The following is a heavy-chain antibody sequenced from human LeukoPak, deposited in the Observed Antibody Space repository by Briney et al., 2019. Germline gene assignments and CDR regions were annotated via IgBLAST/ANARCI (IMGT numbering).Heavy chain of an antibody. Sequence: KTSETVSLTCTLSGGSISSGSYYWSWIRQPAGKGLQWIGRMYTRGSTSYNPYLKSRVTISVDTSKNQCSLKLSSVTAADTAVYYCARCENYYGMDVWGQGTTVTVSS. CDR1: GGSISSGSYY. CDR3: ARCENYYGMDV. J-gene: IGHJ6*02. CDR2: MYTRGST. V-gene: IGHV4-61*02.